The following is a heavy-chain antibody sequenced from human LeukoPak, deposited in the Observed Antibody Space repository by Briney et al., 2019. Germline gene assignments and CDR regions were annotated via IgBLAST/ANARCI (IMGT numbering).Heavy chain of an antibody. CDR3: AAQARERLWFGEYYWFDP. D-gene: IGHD3-10*01. CDR1: GGSISSYY. V-gene: IGHV4-4*07. Sequence: SETLSLTCTVSGGSISSYYWSWIRQPAGKGLEWIGRIYTSGRTNYNPSLKSRVTMSVDTSKNQFSLKLSSVTAADTAVYYCAAQARERLWFGEYYWFDPWGQGTLVTVSS. J-gene: IGHJ5*02. CDR2: IYTSGRT.